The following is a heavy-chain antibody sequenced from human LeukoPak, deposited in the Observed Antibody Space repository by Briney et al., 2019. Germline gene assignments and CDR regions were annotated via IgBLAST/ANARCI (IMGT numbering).Heavy chain of an antibody. J-gene: IGHJ4*01. CDR1: GGSIRSSSYY. D-gene: IGHD1-7*01. Sequence: SETLSLTCTVSGGSIRSSSYYWGWIRQPPGKGLEWIGSVYSSGRTYYNPSLTSRVTVSADTSKNQFSLKLSSVTAADTAVYYCTREIGGTTVHYWGHGLLVTVSS. V-gene: IGHV4-39*07. CDR2: VYSSGRT. CDR3: TREIGGTTVHY.